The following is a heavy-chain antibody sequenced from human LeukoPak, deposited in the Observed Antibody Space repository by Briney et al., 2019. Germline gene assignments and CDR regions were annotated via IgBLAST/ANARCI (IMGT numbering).Heavy chain of an antibody. V-gene: IGHV4-34*01. J-gene: IGHJ5*02. CDR3: GRGLRLSSDWYRGWYDP. CDR1: GGSFSGYF. CDR2: SKDNGDT. D-gene: IGHD6-19*01. Sequence: SETLSLTCAVSGGSFSGYFWTWIRQPPGKGLQWIGESKDNGDTNYNSSLKSRVSISVDASKNQFSLRLTSVTAADTAVYYWGRGLRLSSDWYRGWYDPWGHGIVVTVSS.